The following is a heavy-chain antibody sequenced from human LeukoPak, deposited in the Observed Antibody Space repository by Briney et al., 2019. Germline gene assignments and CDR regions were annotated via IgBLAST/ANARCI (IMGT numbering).Heavy chain of an antibody. CDR2: ISGSGGST. V-gene: IGHV3-23*01. CDR3: ARDPLGYYDY. CDR1: GFTFSSYG. J-gene: IGHJ4*02. D-gene: IGHD3-10*01. Sequence: GGSLRLSCAASGFTFSSYGMSWVRQAPGKGLEWVSAISGSGGSTYYADSVKGRFTISRDNSKNTLYLQMNSLRAEDTAVYYCARDPLGYYDYWGQGTLVTVSS.